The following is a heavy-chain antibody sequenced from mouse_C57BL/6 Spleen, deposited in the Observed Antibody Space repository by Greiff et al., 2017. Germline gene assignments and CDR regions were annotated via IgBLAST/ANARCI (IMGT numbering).Heavy chain of an antibody. V-gene: IGHV1-55*01. CDR3: ARVGDSYYAMDY. J-gene: IGHJ4*01. Sequence: QVQLQQPGAELVKPGASVKMSCKASGYTFTSYWITWVKQRPGQGLEWIGDISPGSGSTNYNEKFKSKATLTVDTSSSTAYMQLSSLTSEDSAVYYCARVGDSYYAMDYWGQGTSVTVSS. CDR1: GYTFTSYW. CDR2: ISPGSGST.